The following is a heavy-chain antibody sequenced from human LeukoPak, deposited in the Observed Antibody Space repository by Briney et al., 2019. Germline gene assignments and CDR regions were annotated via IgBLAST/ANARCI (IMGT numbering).Heavy chain of an antibody. J-gene: IGHJ5*02. CDR2: ISETGGVT. D-gene: IGHD3-22*01. Sequence: GGSLRLSCVVSGFSFGSYPMSWVRQAPGKGLEWVSVISETGGVTHYADSMKGRFTISRDNSKNTLYLQMTTLRAEDTAVYYCARDADTSEFFSWLDLWGQGTLVTVSS. CDR1: GFSFGSYP. CDR3: ARDADTSEFFSWLDL. V-gene: IGHV3-23*01.